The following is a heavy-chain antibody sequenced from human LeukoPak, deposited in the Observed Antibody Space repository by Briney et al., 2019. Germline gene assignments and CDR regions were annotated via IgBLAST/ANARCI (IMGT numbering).Heavy chain of an antibody. J-gene: IGHJ5*02. CDR3: ARDYYYDSSGYFENWFDP. Sequence: VASVKVSCKASGGTFSSYTISWVRQAPGQGLEWMGRIIPILGIANYAQKFQGRVTITADKSTSTAYMELSSLRSEGTAVYYCARDYYYDSSGYFENWFDPWGQGTLVTVSS. CDR1: GGTFSSYT. CDR2: IIPILGIA. D-gene: IGHD3-22*01. V-gene: IGHV1-69*04.